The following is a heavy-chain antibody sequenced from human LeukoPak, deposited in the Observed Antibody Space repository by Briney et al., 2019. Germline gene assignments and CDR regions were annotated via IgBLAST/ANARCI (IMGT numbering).Heavy chain of an antibody. CDR3: ARHGLKLVGASTIYFDN. J-gene: IGHJ4*02. D-gene: IGHD1-26*01. CDR1: GGSTSNNY. CDR2: IYTSGST. Sequence: SETLSLTCTVSGGSTSNNYRSWIRQPPGKGLEWIGYIYTSGSTNYNPSLMSRVTISVDTSKNQFSLMLNSVTAADTAVYYCARHGLKLVGASTIYFDNWGRGILVTVSS. V-gene: IGHV4-4*09.